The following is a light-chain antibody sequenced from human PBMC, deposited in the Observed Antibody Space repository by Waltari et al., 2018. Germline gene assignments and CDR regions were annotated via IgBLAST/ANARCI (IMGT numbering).Light chain of an antibody. CDR1: QSVSSN. J-gene: IGKJ1*01. CDR2: GGS. V-gene: IGKV3-15*01. Sequence: EIVMTQSPATLSVSPGERATLSCRASQSVSSNLAWYQQSPGQAPRPLIYGGSTRATGIPDRFSGSGSGTEFTLTISSLQSEDFAVYYCQQYNNWPRGTFGQGTKVEIK. CDR3: QQYNNWPRGT.